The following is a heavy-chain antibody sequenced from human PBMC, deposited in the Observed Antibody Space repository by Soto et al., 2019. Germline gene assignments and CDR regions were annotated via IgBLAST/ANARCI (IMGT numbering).Heavy chain of an antibody. CDR2: IKQDGSEK. CDR3: ARYKWGRDSSSSVVYYYYYYGMDV. J-gene: IGHJ6*02. CDR1: GFTFSSYW. V-gene: IGHV3-7*01. Sequence: PGGSLRLSCAASGFTFSSYWMSWVRQAPGKGLEWVANIKQDGSEKYYVDSVKGRFTISRDNAKNSLYLQMNSLRAEDTAVYYCARYKWGRDSSSSVVYYYYYYGMDVWGQGTTVTVSS. D-gene: IGHD6-6*01.